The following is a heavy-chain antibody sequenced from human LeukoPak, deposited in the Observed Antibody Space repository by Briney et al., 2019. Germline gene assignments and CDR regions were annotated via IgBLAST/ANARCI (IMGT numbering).Heavy chain of an antibody. CDR1: GGTFSSYA. D-gene: IGHD3-3*01. CDR3: ARNDFWSGYYSFDY. J-gene: IGHJ4*02. CDR2: INPNSGGT. Sequence: ASVKVSCKASGGTFSSYAISWVRQAPGQGLEWMGWINPNSGGTNYAQKFQGSVTMTRDTSISTAYMELSRLRSDDTAVYYCARNDFWSGYYSFDYWGQGTLVTVSS. V-gene: IGHV1-2*02.